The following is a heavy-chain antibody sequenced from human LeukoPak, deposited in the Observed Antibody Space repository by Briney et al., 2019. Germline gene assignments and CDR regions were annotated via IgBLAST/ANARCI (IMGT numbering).Heavy chain of an antibody. J-gene: IGHJ4*02. V-gene: IGHV1-69*04. CDR1: GGTFSSYA. CDR3: ARDKESGPFDY. Sequence: SVKVSCKASGGTFSSYAISWVRQAPGQGLEWMGRIIPILGIANYAQKFQGRVTMTRDTSTSTVYMELSSLRSEDTAVYYCARDKESGPFDYWGQGTLVTVSS. CDR2: IIPILGIA.